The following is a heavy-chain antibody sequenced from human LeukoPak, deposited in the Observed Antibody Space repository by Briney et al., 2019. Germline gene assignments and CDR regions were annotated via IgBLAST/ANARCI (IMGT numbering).Heavy chain of an antibody. D-gene: IGHD3-3*01. CDR3: ARAYYDFRSGYYTGIFDY. V-gene: IGHV4-59*01. CDR2: IHYSGSS. J-gene: IGHJ4*02. Sequence: PSETLSLTCTVSGGSISSYYWSWIRQPPGKGLEWIAYIHYSGSSNYNPSLKSRVTISVDTSKNQFSLKVSSVTAADTAVYYCARAYYDFRSGYYTGIFDYWGQGTLVTVSS. CDR1: GGSISSYY.